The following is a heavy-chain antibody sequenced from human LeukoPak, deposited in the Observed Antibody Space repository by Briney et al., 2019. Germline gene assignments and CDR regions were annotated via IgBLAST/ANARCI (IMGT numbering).Heavy chain of an antibody. D-gene: IGHD3-9*01. CDR1: GGSFTTYY. J-gene: IGHJ5*02. Sequence: SETLSLTCAVYGGSFTTYYWSWIRQPPGKGLEWIGEINHNEFTNYNPSLKNRVTITIDTSKKQFSLRMTSVTAADTAVYYCARESYDISTGYFSTWFDPWGQGTLVTVSS. V-gene: IGHV4-34*01. CDR2: INHNEFT. CDR3: ARESYDISTGYFSTWFDP.